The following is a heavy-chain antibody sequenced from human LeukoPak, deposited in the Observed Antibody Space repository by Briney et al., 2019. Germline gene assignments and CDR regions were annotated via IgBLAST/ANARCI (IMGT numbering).Heavy chain of an antibody. J-gene: IGHJ4*02. D-gene: IGHD4-17*01. CDR3: ARADGDYRRGFDY. CDR1: GGSISSGGYS. CDR2: IYHSRST. V-gene: IGHV4-30-2*01. Sequence: SETLSLTCAVSGGSISSGGYSWSWIRQPPGKGLEWIGYIYHSRSTYYNPSLKSRVTISVDRSKNQFSLKLSSVTAADTAVYYCARADGDYRRGFDYWGQGTLVTVSS.